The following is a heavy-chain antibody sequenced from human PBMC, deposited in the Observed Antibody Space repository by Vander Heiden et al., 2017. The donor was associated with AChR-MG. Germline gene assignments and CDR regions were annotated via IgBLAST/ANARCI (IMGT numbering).Heavy chain of an antibody. V-gene: IGHV1-69*01. CDR2: IIPIFGTA. Sequence: QVQLVQSGAEVKKPGSSVKVSCKASGGTFSSYAISWVRQAPGQGLEWMGGIIPIFGTANYAQKFQGRVTITADESTSTAYMELSSLRSEDTAVYYCAVGLHGEYCGGDCYSLPFDYWGQGTLVTVSS. CDR1: GGTFSSYA. J-gene: IGHJ4*02. D-gene: IGHD2-21*02. CDR3: AVGLHGEYCGGDCYSLPFDY.